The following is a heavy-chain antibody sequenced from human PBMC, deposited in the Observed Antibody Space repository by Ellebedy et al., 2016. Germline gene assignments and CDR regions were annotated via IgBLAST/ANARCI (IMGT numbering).Heavy chain of an antibody. D-gene: IGHD3-16*01. Sequence: GESLKISXAASGFTFTNYAIHWVRQAPGKGLEWVSVIYSGGTTYYADSVKGRFTISRDNSKNTLYLQMNSLRAEDTAVYYCARDLGGNWYFDLWGRGTLVTVSS. CDR1: GFTFTNYA. CDR3: ARDLGGNWYFDL. J-gene: IGHJ2*01. V-gene: IGHV3-53*01. CDR2: IYSGGTT.